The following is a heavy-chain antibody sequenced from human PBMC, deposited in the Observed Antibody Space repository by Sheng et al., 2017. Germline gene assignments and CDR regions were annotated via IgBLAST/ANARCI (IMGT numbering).Heavy chain of an antibody. CDR1: GYSISSGYY. CDR2: IYHSGST. J-gene: IGHJ4*02. V-gene: IGHV4-38-2*01. CDR3: ARGLFGIAAAPENI. Sequence: QVQLQESGPGLVKPSETLSLTCAVSGYSISSGYYWGWIRQPPGKGLEWIGSIYHSGSTYYNPSLKSRVTISVDTSKNQFSLKLSSVTAADTAVYYCARGLFGIAAAPENIWGQGTLVTVSS. D-gene: IGHD6-13*01.